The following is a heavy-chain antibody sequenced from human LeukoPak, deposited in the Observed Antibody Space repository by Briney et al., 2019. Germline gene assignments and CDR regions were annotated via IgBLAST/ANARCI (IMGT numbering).Heavy chain of an antibody. J-gene: IGHJ4*02. CDR1: GYTFTSYG. CDR3: ARDLGDYYDSSGRTFDF. V-gene: IGHV1-18*01. Sequence: AAVQVSRTASGYTFTSYGISRVRQAPAQGLEWMGWISAYNGHTNCAQKLQARVTMTTDTSRSTAYMELSRLRSDDTAVYYCARDLGDYYDSSGRTFDFWGQGTLVTVSS. CDR2: ISAYNGHT. D-gene: IGHD3-22*01.